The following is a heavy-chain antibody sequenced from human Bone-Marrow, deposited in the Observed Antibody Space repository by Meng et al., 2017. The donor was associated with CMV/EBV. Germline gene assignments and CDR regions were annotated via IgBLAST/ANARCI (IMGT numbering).Heavy chain of an antibody. CDR1: GYTFTSYG. J-gene: IGHJ6*02. CDR3: ARDWGRVPASCYKEWCFKYYGMDV. Sequence: ASVKVSCKASGYTFTSYGISWVRQAPGQGLEWMGWISAYNGNTNYAQKLQGRVTMTTDTSTSTAYMELRSLRSDDTAVYYCARDWGRVPASCYKEWCFKYYGMDVCGQGTTVTVSS. D-gene: IGHD2-2*02. V-gene: IGHV1-18*01. CDR2: ISAYNGNT.